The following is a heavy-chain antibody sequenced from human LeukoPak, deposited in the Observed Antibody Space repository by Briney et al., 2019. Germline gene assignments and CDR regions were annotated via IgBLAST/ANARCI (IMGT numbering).Heavy chain of an antibody. CDR1: GFSFSSHW. D-gene: IGHD3-22*01. CDR3: ARDSSPQSGVYYFDAFDM. CDR2: IKRDGSQE. J-gene: IGHJ3*02. Sequence: HSGGYLRLSCAASGFSFSSHWMTWVRQAPGKGLEWVANIKRDGSQEHYVDSVKGRFTISRDNTKSSLYLQMNSLRAEDTAVYYCARDSSPQSGVYYFDAFDMWGQGTMVTVSS. V-gene: IGHV3-7*01.